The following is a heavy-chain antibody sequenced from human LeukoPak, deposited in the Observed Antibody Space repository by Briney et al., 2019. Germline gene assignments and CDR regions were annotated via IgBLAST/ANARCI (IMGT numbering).Heavy chain of an antibody. J-gene: IGHJ4*02. D-gene: IGHD3-16*01. CDR2: IIPILGIA. V-gene: IGHV1-69*04. CDR3: ARGVVLGDYFDY. CDR1: GGTFSSYA. Sequence: ASVKVSCKASGGTFSSYAISWVRQAPGQGLEWMGRIIPILGIANYAQKFQGRVTITTDESTSTAYMELSSLRSEDTAVYYCARGVVLGDYFDYWGQGTLVAVSS.